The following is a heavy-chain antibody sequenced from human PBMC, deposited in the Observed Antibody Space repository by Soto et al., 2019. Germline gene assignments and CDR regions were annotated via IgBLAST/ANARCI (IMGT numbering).Heavy chain of an antibody. CDR2: IYTNDDT. D-gene: IGHD1-26*01. CDR3: ATRVGPSGRYYFDY. J-gene: IGHJ4*02. Sequence: GGSLRLSCAASGFTDSTNFMSWVRQAPGKGLEWVSVIYTNDDTYYAESVKGRFTISRDNSKYTLYLQMNSLRAEDTAIYYCATRVGPSGRYYFDYWGQGALVTVSS. CDR1: GFTDSTNF. V-gene: IGHV3-53*01.